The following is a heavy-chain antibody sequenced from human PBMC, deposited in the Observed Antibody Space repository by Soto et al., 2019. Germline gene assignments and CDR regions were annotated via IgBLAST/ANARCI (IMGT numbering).Heavy chain of an antibody. J-gene: IGHJ5*02. V-gene: IGHV1-69*13. CDR3: ARGFDYYDSSGPPGWNWFDP. CDR1: GGTFSSYA. CDR2: IIPIFGTA. D-gene: IGHD3-22*01. Sequence: SVKVSCKASGGTFSSYAISWVRQAPGQGLEWMGGIIPIFGTANYAQKFQGRVTITADESTSTAYMELSSLRSEDTAVYYCARGFDYYDSSGPPGWNWFDPWGQGTLVTVSS.